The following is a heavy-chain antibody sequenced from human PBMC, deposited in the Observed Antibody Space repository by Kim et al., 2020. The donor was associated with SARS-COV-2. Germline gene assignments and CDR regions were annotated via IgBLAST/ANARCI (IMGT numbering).Heavy chain of an antibody. CDR2: GTSI. CDR3: VREPNY. V-gene: IGHV3-11*01. J-gene: IGHJ4*02. Sequence: GTSIKYADSVNGRFTISRDNAKKSLSLQMNSWTPEDTAVYYCVREPNYWGQGTLVTVSS.